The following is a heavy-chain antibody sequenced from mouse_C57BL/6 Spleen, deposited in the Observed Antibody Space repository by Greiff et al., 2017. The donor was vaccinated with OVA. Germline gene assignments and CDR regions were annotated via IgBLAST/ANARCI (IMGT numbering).Heavy chain of an antibody. J-gene: IGHJ4*01. CDR3: ARRSSGYAMDY. CDR1: GYTFTSYW. D-gene: IGHD3-2*02. Sequence: VKLQQPGAELVMPGASVKLSCKASGYTFTSYWMHWVKQRPGQGLEWIGEIDPSDSYTNYNQKFKGKSTLTVDKSSSTAYMQLSSLTSEDSAVYYCARRSSGYAMDYWGQGTSVTVSS. CDR2: IDPSDSYT. V-gene: IGHV1-69*01.